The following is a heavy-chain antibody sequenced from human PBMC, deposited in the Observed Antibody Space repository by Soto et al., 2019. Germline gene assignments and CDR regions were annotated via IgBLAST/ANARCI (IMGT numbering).Heavy chain of an antibody. D-gene: IGHD6-19*01. Sequence: GGSLRLSCAASGFNFATYSMSWVRQAPGKGLEWVAGISDGVDRAYYGDSVKGRFTISRDTSKNMLYLHMNSLRAEDTAIYYCARYTAVADPYYFDYWGQGTLVTVSS. CDR2: ISDGVDRA. CDR1: GFNFATYS. J-gene: IGHJ4*02. V-gene: IGHV3-23*01. CDR3: ARYTAVADPYYFDY.